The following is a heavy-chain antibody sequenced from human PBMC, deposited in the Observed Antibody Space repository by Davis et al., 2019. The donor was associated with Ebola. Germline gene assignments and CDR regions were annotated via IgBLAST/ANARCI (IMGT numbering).Heavy chain of an antibody. CDR2: IYSGGST. CDR1: GFTVSSNY. J-gene: IGHJ1*01. CDR3: ATEGSGSYYSSLQH. V-gene: IGHV3-53*04. Sequence: GESLKISCAASGFTVSSNYMSWVRQAPGKGLEWVSVIYSGGSTYYADSVKGRFTISRHNSKNTLYLQMNSLRTEDLAVYYCATEGSGSYYSSLQHWGQGTLVAVSS. D-gene: IGHD1-26*01.